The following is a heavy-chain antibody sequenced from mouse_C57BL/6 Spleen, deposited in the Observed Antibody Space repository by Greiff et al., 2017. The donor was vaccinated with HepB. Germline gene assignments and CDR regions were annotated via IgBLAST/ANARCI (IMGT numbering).Heavy chain of an antibody. CDR3: ALYYYGQYYFDY. J-gene: IGHJ2*01. Sequence: EVQRVESGAELVKPGASVKLSCTASGFNIKDYYMHWVKQRTEQGLEWIGRIDPEDGETKYAPKFQGKATITADTSSNTAYLQLSSLTSEDTAVYYCALYYYGQYYFDYWGEGTTLTVSS. D-gene: IGHD1-1*01. CDR2: IDPEDGET. V-gene: IGHV14-2*01. CDR1: GFNIKDYY.